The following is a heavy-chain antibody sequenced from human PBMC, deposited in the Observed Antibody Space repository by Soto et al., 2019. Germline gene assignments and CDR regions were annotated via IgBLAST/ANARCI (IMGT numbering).Heavy chain of an antibody. J-gene: IGHJ3*02. CDR1: GGSISSYY. D-gene: IGHD1-26*01. V-gene: IGHV4-59*01. Sequence: SETLSLTCTVSGGSISSYYWSWIRQPPGKGLEWIGYIYYSASTNYNPSLKSRVTISVDTSKNQFSLKLSSVTAADTAVYYCARELGNQSGGAFDIWGQGTMVTVSS. CDR3: ARELGNQSGGAFDI. CDR2: IYYSAST.